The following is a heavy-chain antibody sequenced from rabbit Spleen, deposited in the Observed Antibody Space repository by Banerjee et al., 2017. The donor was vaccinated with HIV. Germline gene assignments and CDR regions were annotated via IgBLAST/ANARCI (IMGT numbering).Heavy chain of an antibody. CDR3: ARGDSRTTDYAFNL. CDR1: GFSFSSSYY. J-gene: IGHJ4*01. CDR2: IYTGSSGST. Sequence: QEQLVESGGDLVKPEGSLTLTCTASGFSFSSSYYMCWVRQAPGKGLEWIGCIYTGSSGSTWYASWAKGRFTISKTSSTTVTLQVTSLTAADTATYFCARGDSRTTDYAFNLWGPGTLVTVS. V-gene: IGHV1S45*01. D-gene: IGHD4-1*01.